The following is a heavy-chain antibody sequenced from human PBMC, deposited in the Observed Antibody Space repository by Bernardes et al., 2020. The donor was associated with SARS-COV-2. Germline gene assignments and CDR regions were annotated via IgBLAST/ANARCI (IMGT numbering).Heavy chain of an antibody. CDR1: GGSISSSSYY. Sequence: LSLTCTVSGGSISSSSYYWGWIRQPPGKGLEWIGSIYYSGNTYYNPSLRSRVTISVDTSKNQFSLKLSSVTAADTAVYYCASGPDLATINYFDYWGQGTLVIVSS. D-gene: IGHD5-12*01. CDR2: IYYSGNT. V-gene: IGHV4-39*01. J-gene: IGHJ4*02. CDR3: ASGPDLATINYFDY.